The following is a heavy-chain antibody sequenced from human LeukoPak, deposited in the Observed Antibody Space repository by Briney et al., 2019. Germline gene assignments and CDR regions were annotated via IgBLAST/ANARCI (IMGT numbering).Heavy chain of an antibody. CDR2: IYYSGST. J-gene: IGHJ6*02. CDR1: GGSISSYY. Sequence: SETLSLTCTVSGGSISSYYWSWIRQPPGKGLEWIGYIYYSGSTNYNPSLKSRVTISVDTSKNQFSLKLSSVTAADTAVYYCARALYKNYGMDVWGQGTTVTVSS. CDR3: ARALYKNYGMDV. D-gene: IGHD1-14*01. V-gene: IGHV4-59*01.